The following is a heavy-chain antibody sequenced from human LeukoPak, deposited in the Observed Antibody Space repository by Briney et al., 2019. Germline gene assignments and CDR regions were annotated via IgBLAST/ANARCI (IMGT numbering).Heavy chain of an antibody. D-gene: IGHD6-19*01. J-gene: IGHJ5*02. CDR3: ARGGSKKGIKNSSGWSRGSWFDP. Sequence: SETLSLTCAVYGGSFSGYYWSWIRQPPGKGLEWIGEINHSGSTNYNPSLTSRVTISVDTSKNQFSLKLSYVTAADTAVYYCARGGSKKGIKNSSGWSRGSWFDPWGQGTLVTVSS. CDR1: GGSFSGYY. V-gene: IGHV4-34*01. CDR2: INHSGST.